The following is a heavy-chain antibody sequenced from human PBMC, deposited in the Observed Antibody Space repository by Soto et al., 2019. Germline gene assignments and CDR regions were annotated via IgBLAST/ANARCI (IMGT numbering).Heavy chain of an antibody. CDR2: IYSGGST. Sequence: EVQLVESGGGLIQPGGSLRLSCAASDFTVSSNYMSWVRQAPGKGLEWVSVIYSGGSTYYADSVKGRFTISRDNSKNTRYLQMNSRRAEYPAVYYCAGGVRTYYWGQGTRVTVSS. CDR1: DFTVSSNY. D-gene: IGHD1-1*01. J-gene: IGHJ4*02. CDR3: AGGVRTYY. V-gene: IGHV3-53*01.